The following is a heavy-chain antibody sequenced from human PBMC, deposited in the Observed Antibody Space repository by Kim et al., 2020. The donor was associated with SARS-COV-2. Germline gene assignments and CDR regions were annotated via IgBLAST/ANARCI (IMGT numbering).Heavy chain of an antibody. V-gene: IGHV3-49*02. J-gene: IGHJ4*02. Sequence: ESVKGRFTISREDSKSIAYLQMNSLKTEDTAVYYCTRSYYYDSSGYHLDYWGQGTLVTVSS. D-gene: IGHD3-22*01. CDR3: TRSYYYDSSGYHLDY.